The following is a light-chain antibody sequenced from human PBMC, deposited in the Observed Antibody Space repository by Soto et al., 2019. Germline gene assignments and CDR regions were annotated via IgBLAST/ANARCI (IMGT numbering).Light chain of an antibody. Sequence: EIVMTQSPATLSVSPGERATLSCRASQSVSSNLAWYKQKPGQAPRLLIYDASNRATGIPARFSGSGSGTDFTLTIRSLEPEDFAVYYCQHRSDWITFGQGTRLEIK. CDR2: DAS. CDR1: QSVSSN. J-gene: IGKJ5*01. V-gene: IGKV3-11*01. CDR3: QHRSDWIT.